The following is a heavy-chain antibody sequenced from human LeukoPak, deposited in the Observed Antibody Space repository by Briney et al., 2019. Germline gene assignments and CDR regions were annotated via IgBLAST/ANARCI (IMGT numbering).Heavy chain of an antibody. CDR2: ISSSSSYI. CDR3: ARLQITMVRGAQFDP. CDR1: GFTFSSYS. Sequence: GGSLRLSCAASGFTFSSYSMNWVRQAPGKGLEWVSSISSSSSYIYYADSVKGRFTISRDNAKNSLYLQMNSLRAEDTAVYYCARLQITMVRGAQFDPWGQGTLVTVSS. D-gene: IGHD3-10*01. J-gene: IGHJ5*02. V-gene: IGHV3-21*01.